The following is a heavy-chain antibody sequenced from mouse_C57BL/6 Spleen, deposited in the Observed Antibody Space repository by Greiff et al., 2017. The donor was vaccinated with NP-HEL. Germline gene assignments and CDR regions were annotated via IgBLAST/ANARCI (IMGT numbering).Heavy chain of an antibody. Sequence: EVKLMESGGGLVKPGGSLKLSCAASGFTFSSYAMSWVRQTPEKRLEWVATISDGGSYTYYPDNVKGRFTISRDNAKNNLYLQMSHLKAEDTAMYYCARVDDGYHGAYWGQGTLVTVSA. V-gene: IGHV5-4*03. J-gene: IGHJ3*01. CDR3: ARVDDGYHGAY. D-gene: IGHD2-3*01. CDR2: ISDGGSYT. CDR1: GFTFSSYA.